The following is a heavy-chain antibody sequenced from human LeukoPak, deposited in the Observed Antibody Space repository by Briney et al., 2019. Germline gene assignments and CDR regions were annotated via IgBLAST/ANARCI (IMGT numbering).Heavy chain of an antibody. CDR2: IYYSGST. CDR1: GASTSSSTYY. D-gene: IGHD4-17*01. J-gene: IGHJ5*02. Sequence: SETLSLTCTVSGASTSSSTYYWGWIRQPPGKGLEWIGSIYYSGSTSYNPSLKSRVTISIDTSTNQFSLKLNSVSAADTAVYYCARVNPYGDLYNWFDPWGQGTLVTVSS. V-gene: IGHV4-39*07. CDR3: ARVNPYGDLYNWFDP.